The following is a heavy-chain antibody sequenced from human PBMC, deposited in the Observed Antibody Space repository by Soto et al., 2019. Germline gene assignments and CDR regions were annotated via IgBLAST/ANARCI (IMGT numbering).Heavy chain of an antibody. CDR2: IYPGDSDT. CDR1: GYSFTSYW. D-gene: IGHD2-21*01. J-gene: IGHJ3*02. CDR3: AGGYCGGDCYSPRDAFDN. V-gene: IGHV5-51*01. Sequence: GESLKISCKGSGYSFTSYWIGWVRQMPGKGLEWLGIIYPGDSDTRYSPSFQGQVTISADKSISTAYLQWSSLKASDTAMYYCAGGYCGGDCYSPRDAFDNWGQGTMVTVSS.